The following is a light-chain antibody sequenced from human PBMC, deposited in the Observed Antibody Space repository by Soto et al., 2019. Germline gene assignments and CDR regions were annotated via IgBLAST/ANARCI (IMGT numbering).Light chain of an antibody. J-gene: IGLJ1*01. V-gene: IGLV2-14*01. CDR2: DVT. CDR1: SRDVGAYNY. CDR3: SSHSNITPYV. Sequence: QSVLTQPASVSGSPGQSITISCTGTSRDVGAYNYVSWYQQHPGKAPELMVYDVTNRPSGVSDRFSGSKSGNTASLTISGLQAEDEADYFCSSHSNITPYVFGTGTKVTV.